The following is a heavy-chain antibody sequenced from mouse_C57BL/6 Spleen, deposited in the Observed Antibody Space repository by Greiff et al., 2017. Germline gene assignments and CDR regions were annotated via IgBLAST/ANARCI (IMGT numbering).Heavy chain of an antibody. CDR1: GYTFTSYT. CDR3: ARPYDYDGAWFAY. CDR2: INPSSGYT. J-gene: IGHJ3*01. V-gene: IGHV1-4*01. D-gene: IGHD2-4*01. Sequence: VQLVESGAELARPGASVKMSCKASGYTFTSYTMHWVKQRPGQGLEWIGYINPSSGYTKYNQKFKDKATLTADKSSSTAYMQLSSLTSEDSAVYYWARPYDYDGAWFAYWGQGTLVTVSA.